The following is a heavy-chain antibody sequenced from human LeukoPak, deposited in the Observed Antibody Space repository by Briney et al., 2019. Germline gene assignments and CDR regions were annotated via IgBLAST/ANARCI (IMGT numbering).Heavy chain of an antibody. CDR3: ARDLVYGSGSYPQPGDY. V-gene: IGHV3-30*03. Sequence: PGGSLRLSCAASGFTFSSYGMHWVRQAPGKGLEWVAVISYDGSNKYYADSVKGRFTISRDNSKNTLYLQMNSLRAEDTAVYYCARDLVYGSGSYPQPGDYWGQGTLVTVSS. CDR2: ISYDGSNK. CDR1: GFTFSSYG. J-gene: IGHJ4*02. D-gene: IGHD3-10*01.